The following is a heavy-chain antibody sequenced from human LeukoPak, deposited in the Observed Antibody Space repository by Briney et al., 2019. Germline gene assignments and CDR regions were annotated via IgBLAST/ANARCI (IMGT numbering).Heavy chain of an antibody. CDR1: GFTFSSYG. CDR3: AKDRHAPGRYCSSTSCFPFDS. J-gene: IGHJ5*01. D-gene: IGHD2-2*01. V-gene: IGHV3-30*02. Sequence: GGSLRLSCAASGFTFSSYGMHWVRQAPGKGLEWVAFIRYDGSNKYYADSVKGRFTISRDNSKNTLYLQTNSLRAEDTAVYYCAKDRHAPGRYCSSTSCFPFDSWGQGTLVTVSS. CDR2: IRYDGSNK.